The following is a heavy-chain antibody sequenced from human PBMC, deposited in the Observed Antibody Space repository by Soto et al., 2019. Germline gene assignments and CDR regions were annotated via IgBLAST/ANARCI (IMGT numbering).Heavy chain of an antibody. V-gene: IGHV3-30*18. Sequence: QVQLVESGEGVVQPGRSRRLSCAASGLTFSRAGMHWVRQAPGKGLEWVAVISDDGSNEYYADSVKGRFTISRDNSKNTLYLQMNSLRVEDTAVYYCAKDKGKKYFDYWGQGILVTVSS. CDR2: ISDDGSNE. CDR3: AKDKGKKYFDY. CDR1: GLTFSRAG. J-gene: IGHJ4*02.